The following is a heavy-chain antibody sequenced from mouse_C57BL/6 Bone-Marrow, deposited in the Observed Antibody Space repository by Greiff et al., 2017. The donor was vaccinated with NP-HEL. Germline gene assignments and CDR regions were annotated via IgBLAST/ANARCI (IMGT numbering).Heavy chain of an antibody. Sequence: VQLQQSGPVLVKPGASVKMSCKASGYTFTDYYMNWVKQSHGKSLEWIGVINPYNGGTSSNQKFKGKAPLTVDKSSSTAYMELNRLTAEDSAVYYCARGGTGLGYWGQGTTLTVSS. J-gene: IGHJ2*01. CDR2: INPYNGGT. V-gene: IGHV1-19*01. CDR1: GYTFTDYY. D-gene: IGHD3-3*01. CDR3: ARGGTGLGY.